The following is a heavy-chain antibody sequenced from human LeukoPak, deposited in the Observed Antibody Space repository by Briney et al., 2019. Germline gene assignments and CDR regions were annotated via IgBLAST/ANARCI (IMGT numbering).Heavy chain of an antibody. Sequence: SETLSLTCTVSGGSINSYYWSWIRQPPGKGLEWIGYIYYSGSTTYNPSLKSRVTISVDTSKNQFSVKLSSVTAADTAVYYCAREWNYVIDSWGQGTLVTVSS. V-gene: IGHV4-59*01. D-gene: IGHD1-7*01. CDR1: GGSINSYY. CDR2: IYYSGST. J-gene: IGHJ5*01. CDR3: AREWNYVIDS.